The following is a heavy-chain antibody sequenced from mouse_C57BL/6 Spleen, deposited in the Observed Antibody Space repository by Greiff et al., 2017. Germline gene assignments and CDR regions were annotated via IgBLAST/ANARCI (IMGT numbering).Heavy chain of an antibody. V-gene: IGHV1-15*01. CDR3: TRKGGLMDY. CDR1: GYTFTDYE. CDR2: IDPETGGT. Sequence: LVESGAELVRPGASVTLSCKASGYTFTDYEMHWVKQTPVHGLEWIGAIDPETGGTAYNQKFKGKAILTADKSSSTAYMELRSLTSEDSAVYYCTRKGGLMDYWGQGTSVTVSS. J-gene: IGHJ4*01.